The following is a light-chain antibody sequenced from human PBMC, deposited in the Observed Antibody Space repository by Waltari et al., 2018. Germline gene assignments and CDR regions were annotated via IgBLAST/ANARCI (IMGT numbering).Light chain of an antibody. CDR2: WAS. J-gene: IGKJ1*01. CDR3: QQYYSAPPT. Sequence: DIVMTQSPDSLAVSLGERATTNCKSSQSVLYSSHNKNYLAWYRQKPGQPPKLLIYWASTRESGVPDRFSGSGSWTDFTLTISSLQAEDVAVYYCQQYYSAPPTFGQGTKVEIK. CDR1: QSVLYSSHNKNY. V-gene: IGKV4-1*01.